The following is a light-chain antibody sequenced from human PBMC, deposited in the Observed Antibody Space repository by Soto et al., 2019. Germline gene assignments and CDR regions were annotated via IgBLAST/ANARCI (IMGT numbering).Light chain of an antibody. CDR3: QQYSTWPPKYT. V-gene: IGKV3-15*01. CDR2: RAS. CDR1: QSGNTY. J-gene: IGKJ2*01. Sequence: EIVLTQSPAILSVSPGGRATLSCRASQSGNTYLAWYQQRPGQPPRLLIYRASTPAPRLPAMSSGSGSGTEFSLTISSLQSEDFAIYYCQQYSTWPPKYTFGHGTKLEIK.